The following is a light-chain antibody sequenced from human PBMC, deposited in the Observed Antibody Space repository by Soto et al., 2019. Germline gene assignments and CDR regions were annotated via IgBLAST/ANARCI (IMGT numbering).Light chain of an antibody. V-gene: IGLV2-11*01. Sequence: QSVLTQPRSVSASPGQSVTISCTGTSGDVGGSNHVSWYQHHPGKAPKFLIYDVTKRPSGVPDRFSGSKSGNTASLTISGLQAEDEADYYCCSDAGTYTCVFGTGTKVTVL. CDR1: SGDVGGSNH. CDR2: DVT. J-gene: IGLJ1*01. CDR3: CSDAGTYTCV.